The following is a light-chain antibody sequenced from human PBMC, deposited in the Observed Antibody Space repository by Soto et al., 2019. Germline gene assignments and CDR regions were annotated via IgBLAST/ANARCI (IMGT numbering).Light chain of an antibody. CDR1: ESISGW. J-gene: IGKJ2*01. Sequence: DIHMTQSPSTLSASVGDRVTITCRASESISGWLAWYQQKPGKAPKLLIDDASTLESGVPSRFSGRGSGKEFTLTIRSLQPDDFANYYCHQYYSHATYTFAHGTNVEIK. V-gene: IGKV1-5*01. CDR3: HQYYSHATYT. CDR2: DAS.